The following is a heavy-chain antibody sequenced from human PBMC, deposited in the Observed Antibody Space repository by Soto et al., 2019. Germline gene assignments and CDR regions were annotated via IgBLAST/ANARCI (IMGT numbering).Heavy chain of an antibody. CDR3: SAGGGLPRYY. Sequence: QLQLQESGSGLVKPSQTLSLTCAVSGGSISSGGYSWSWIRQPPGKGLEWIGYIYHSGSTYYNPSLMSRVTISVDRSKNQFSLKLSSVTAADTSVYYCSAGGGLPRYYWGQGTLVTVSS. CDR1: GGSISSGGYS. D-gene: IGHD1-26*01. CDR2: IYHSGST. V-gene: IGHV4-30-2*01. J-gene: IGHJ4*02.